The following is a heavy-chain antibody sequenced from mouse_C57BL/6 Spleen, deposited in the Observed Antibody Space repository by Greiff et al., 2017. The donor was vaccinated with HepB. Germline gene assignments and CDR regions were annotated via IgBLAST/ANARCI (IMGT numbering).Heavy chain of an antibody. V-gene: IGHV14-1*01. J-gene: IGHJ4*01. CDR1: GFNIKDYY. Sequence: VQLQQSGAELVRPGASVKLSCTASGFNIKDYYMHWVKQRPEQGLVWIGRIDPEDGDTEYAPKFQGKATMTADTSSNTAYLQLSSLTSEDTAVYYCTAYSNYAYAMDYWGQGTSVTVSS. CDR3: TAYSNYAYAMDY. D-gene: IGHD2-5*01. CDR2: IDPEDGDT.